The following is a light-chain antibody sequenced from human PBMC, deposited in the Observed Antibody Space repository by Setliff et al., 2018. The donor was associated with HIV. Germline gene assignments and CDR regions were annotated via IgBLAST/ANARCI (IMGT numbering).Light chain of an antibody. V-gene: IGLV1-51*01. CDR2: DNT. CDR1: SSNIGKNY. Sequence: QSVLTQPPSVSAAPGQKVTISCSGSSSNIGKNYVSWYQQLPGTAPKLLIYDNTERPSGIPDRFSGSRSGTTATLGITGLQTGDEADYYCGTWDTGLRAGVFGGGTKVTVL. CDR3: GTWDTGLRAGV. J-gene: IGLJ2*01.